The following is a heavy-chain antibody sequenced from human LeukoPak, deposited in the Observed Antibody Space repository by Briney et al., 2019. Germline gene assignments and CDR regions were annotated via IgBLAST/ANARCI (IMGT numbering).Heavy chain of an antibody. CDR3: ANTVDTAMVFDY. CDR2: ISYDGSNK. V-gene: IGHV3-30*18. Sequence: GGSLRLSCAASGFTFSSYGMHWVRQAPGKGLEWVAVISYDGSNKYYADSVKGRFTISRDNSKNTLYLQMNSLRAEDTAVYYCANTVDTAMVFDYWGQGTLVTVSS. D-gene: IGHD5-18*01. CDR1: GFTFSSYG. J-gene: IGHJ4*02.